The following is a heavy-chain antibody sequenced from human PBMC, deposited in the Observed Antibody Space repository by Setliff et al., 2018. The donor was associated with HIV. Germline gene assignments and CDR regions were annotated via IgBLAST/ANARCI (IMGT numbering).Heavy chain of an antibody. CDR1: GYSISSDYC. Sequence: SETLSLTCGVSGYSISSDYCWGWIRQPPGKGLEWIGSINYSGSTYYNPSLKSRVTISGDTSKNQFSLKLSSVTAADTAIYYCARRIYGNNPYFDYWSQGTLVTVSS. J-gene: IGHJ4*02. V-gene: IGHV4-38-2*01. CDR3: ARRIYGNNPYFDY. D-gene: IGHD4-17*01. CDR2: INYSGST.